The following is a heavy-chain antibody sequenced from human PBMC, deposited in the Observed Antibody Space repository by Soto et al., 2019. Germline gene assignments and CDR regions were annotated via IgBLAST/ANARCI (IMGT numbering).Heavy chain of an antibody. CDR3: ATYTSLDY. D-gene: IGHD2-2*02. Sequence: GGSLRLSCAASGFTVSNSYMSWVRQAPGKGLEWVSLIYSGGSTFYADSVKGRFTISRDNSKNTLFLQMNSLRAEATAVYFCATYTSLDYWGQGTLVTVSS. CDR1: GFTVSNSY. J-gene: IGHJ4*02. V-gene: IGHV3-53*01. CDR2: IYSGGST.